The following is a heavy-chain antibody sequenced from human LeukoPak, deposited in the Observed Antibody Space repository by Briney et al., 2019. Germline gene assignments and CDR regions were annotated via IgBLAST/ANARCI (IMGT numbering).Heavy chain of an antibody. CDR3: ARNDYGDYVGVDY. D-gene: IGHD4-17*01. Sequence: PGGSLRLSCSASGFTFSSYAMHWVRQAPGKGLEWVSSISSSSSYIYYADSVKGRFTISRDNAKNSLYLQMNSLRAEDTAVYYCARNDYGDYVGVDYWGQGTLVTVSS. V-gene: IGHV3-21*01. CDR1: GFTFSSYA. J-gene: IGHJ4*02. CDR2: ISSSSSYI.